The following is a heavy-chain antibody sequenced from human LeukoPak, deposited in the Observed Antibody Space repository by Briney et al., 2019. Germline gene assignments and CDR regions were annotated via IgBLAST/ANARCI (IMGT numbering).Heavy chain of an antibody. CDR3: ARLAGSGSSDY. V-gene: IGHV3-23*01. J-gene: IGHJ4*02. CDR2: ISGSGDST. D-gene: IGHD6-6*01. Sequence: PGGSLRLSCAASGFTFSSYAMSWVRQAPGKGLEWVSAISGSGDSTYYADSVKGRFTISRDNAKNSLYLQMNSLRAEDTAVYYCARLAGSGSSDYWGQGTLVTVSS. CDR1: GFTFSSYA.